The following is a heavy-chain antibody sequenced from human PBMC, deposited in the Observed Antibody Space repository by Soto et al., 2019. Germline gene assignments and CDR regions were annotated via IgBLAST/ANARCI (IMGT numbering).Heavy chain of an antibody. J-gene: IGHJ4*02. CDR2: IWSDGSNE. Sequence: TGGSLRLSYAASGFIFSSSGMHWVRQAPGKGLEWVAVIWSDGSNENYADSVKGRFTISRDNSKNTLFLQMNSLRAEDTAVYYCARDIGSAPFDYWGLGTLVTVSS. V-gene: IGHV3-33*01. D-gene: IGHD1-26*01. CDR3: ARDIGSAPFDY. CDR1: GFIFSSSG.